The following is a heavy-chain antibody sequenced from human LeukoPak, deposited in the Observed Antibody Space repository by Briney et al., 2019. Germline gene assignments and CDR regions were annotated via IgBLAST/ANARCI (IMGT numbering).Heavy chain of an antibody. V-gene: IGHV3-7*03. CDR2: IKQDGSEK. CDR3: ARDWGSCSGVGCRQRFFY. Sequence: GGSLRLLCAASGFTLSTYCMSWVRQAPGKGLEWVANIKQDGSEKFYVDSVKGRFTISRDNAKNSVFLQMNSLRAEDTAVYYCARDWGSCSGVGCRQRFFYWGQRTLVTVSS. J-gene: IGHJ4*02. CDR1: GFTLSTYC. D-gene: IGHD2-15*01.